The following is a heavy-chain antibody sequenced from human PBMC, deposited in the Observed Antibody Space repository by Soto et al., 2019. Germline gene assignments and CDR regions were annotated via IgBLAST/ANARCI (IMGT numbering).Heavy chain of an antibody. CDR3: ARWHLRAQFDY. J-gene: IGHJ4*02. CDR1: GFTFSSYR. Sequence: PGGSLRLSCAASGFTFSSYRMSWVRQAPGKGLEWVANIKQDGSEKYYVASVKGRFTISRDNAKNSLYLQMNYLRAEDTAVYYCARWHLRAQFDYWGQGTLVTVSS. V-gene: IGHV3-7*03. CDR2: IKQDGSEK.